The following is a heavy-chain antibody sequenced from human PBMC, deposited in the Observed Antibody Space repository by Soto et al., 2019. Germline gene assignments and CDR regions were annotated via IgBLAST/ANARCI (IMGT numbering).Heavy chain of an antibody. CDR3: ARSSGYVPGGY. Sequence: SETLSLTCAVSGYPISSGYYWGWIRQPPGKGLEWIGIIHHSGSAYYNPSLRSRITISVDTSKNQFSLKMPSVTAADTAVYYCARSSGYVPGGYWGQGMLVTVSS. J-gene: IGHJ4*02. CDR1: GYPISSGYY. V-gene: IGHV4-38-2*01. CDR2: IHHSGSA. D-gene: IGHD5-12*01.